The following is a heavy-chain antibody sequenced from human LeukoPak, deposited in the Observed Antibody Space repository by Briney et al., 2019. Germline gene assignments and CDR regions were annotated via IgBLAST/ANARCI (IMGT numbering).Heavy chain of an antibody. CDR1: GGSISSYY. CDR2: ISYSGNT. V-gene: IGHV4-59*01. D-gene: IGHD3-10*01. Sequence: PSETLSLTCTVSGGSISSYYWSWIRQPPGKGLKWIGYISYSGNTNYNPSLKSRVTISVETSKNQFALKLSSVTAADTAVYYCAKSNGYGLIDIWGQGTMVTVSS. CDR3: AKSNGYGLIDI. J-gene: IGHJ3*02.